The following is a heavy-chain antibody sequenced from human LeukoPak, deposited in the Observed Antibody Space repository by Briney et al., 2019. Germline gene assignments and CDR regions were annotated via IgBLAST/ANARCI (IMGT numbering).Heavy chain of an antibody. V-gene: IGHV3-23*01. D-gene: IGHD2-8*01. J-gene: IGHJ2*01. CDR2: IGGIGGSP. CDR1: RFTFSNYG. CDR3: ARGILMVSVTYWYFDL. Sequence: PGGSLRLSCAASRFTFSNYGMRWVRQARGKGREWVSAIGGIGGSPYYAYSVKGRFTISTDHSKDTLYLQMNSLRAEDTAVYYCARGILMVSVTYWYFDLWGRGTLVTVSS.